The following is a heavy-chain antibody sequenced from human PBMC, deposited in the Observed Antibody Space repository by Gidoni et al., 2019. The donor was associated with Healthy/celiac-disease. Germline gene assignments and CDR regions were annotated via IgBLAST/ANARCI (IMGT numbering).Heavy chain of an antibody. J-gene: IGHJ4*02. D-gene: IGHD2-8*01. CDR2: IWYDGSNK. V-gene: IGHV3-33*01. Sequence: QVQLVESGGGVVQPGRSLSLSFSASGFTVSSYGMHWVRQAPGKGLEWVAVIWYDGSNKYYADSVKGRFTISRDNSKNTLYLQMNSLRAEDTAVYYCARDRWTNDRFDYWGQGTLVTVSS. CDR1: GFTVSSYG. CDR3: ARDRWTNDRFDY.